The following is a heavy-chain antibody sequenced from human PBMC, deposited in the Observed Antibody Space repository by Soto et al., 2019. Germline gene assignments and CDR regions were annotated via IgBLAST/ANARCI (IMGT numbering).Heavy chain of an antibody. V-gene: IGHV4-30-4*01. J-gene: IGHJ4*02. CDR1: GGSISSGDYY. D-gene: IGHD5-18*01. CDR2: IYYSGST. Sequence: PSETLSLTCTVSGGSISSGDYYWSWIRQPPGKGLEWIGYIYYSGSTYYNPSLKSRVTISVDTSKNQFSLKLSSVTAADTAVYYCARYSYGDRRFDYWGQGTLVTVSS. CDR3: ARYSYGDRRFDY.